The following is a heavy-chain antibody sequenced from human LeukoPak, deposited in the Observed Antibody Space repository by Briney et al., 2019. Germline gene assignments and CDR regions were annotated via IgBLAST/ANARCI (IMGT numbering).Heavy chain of an antibody. V-gene: IGHV4-59*01. D-gene: IGHD4-17*01. CDR3: AGGAGDYGDYVFSY. CDR2: IYYSGST. CDR1: GGSISSYY. J-gene: IGHJ4*02. Sequence: SETLSLTCTVSGGSISSYYWSWIRQPPGKGLEWIGYIYYSGSTNYNPSLKSRVTISVDTSKNQFSLKLSSVTAADTAVYYCAGGAGDYGDYVFSYWGQGTLVTVSS.